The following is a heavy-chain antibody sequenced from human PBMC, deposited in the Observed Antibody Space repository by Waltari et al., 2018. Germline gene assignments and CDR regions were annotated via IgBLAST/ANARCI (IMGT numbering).Heavy chain of an antibody. V-gene: IGHV7-4-1*02. D-gene: IGHD3-16*02. J-gene: IGHJ4*02. Sequence: QVQLVQSGSELKKPGASVKVSCKASGYTFSSYSMNWIRQAPGQRPEWMGWIKTTTGTPMYAQGFTGRFVFSLDTSVSTAYLQINSLKAEDTALYYCARVNYDYVGGTYLYSGFDSWGQGTLVTVSS. CDR3: ARVNYDYVGGTYLYSGFDS. CDR2: IKTTTGTP. CDR1: GYTFSSYS.